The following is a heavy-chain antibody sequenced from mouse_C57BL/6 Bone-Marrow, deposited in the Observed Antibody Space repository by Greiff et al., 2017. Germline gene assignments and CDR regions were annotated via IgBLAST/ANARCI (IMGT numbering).Heavy chain of an antibody. CDR3: ARGGLRRGDY. D-gene: IGHD2-4*01. Sequence: VQLKESGAELVRPGASVKLSCKASGYTFTDYYINWVKQRPGQGLEWIARIYPGSGNTYYNEKFKGKATLTAEKSSSTAYMQLSSLTSEDSAVYFCARGGLRRGDYWGQGTTLTVSS. V-gene: IGHV1-76*01. CDR1: GYTFTDYY. J-gene: IGHJ2*01. CDR2: IYPGSGNT.